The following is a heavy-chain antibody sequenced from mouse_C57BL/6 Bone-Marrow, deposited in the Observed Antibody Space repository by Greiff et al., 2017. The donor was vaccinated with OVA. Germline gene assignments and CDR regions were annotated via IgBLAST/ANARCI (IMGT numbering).Heavy chain of an antibody. CDR3: ARKGNYMVYYAMDY. V-gene: IGHV2-9-1*01. Sequence: VQLVESGPGLVAPSQSLSITCTVSGFSLTSYAISWVRQPPGKGLEWLGVIWTGGGTNYNSALKSRLSISKANSKSQVFLKMNSLQTYDTARYYCARKGNYMVYYAMDYWGQGTSVTVSS. D-gene: IGHD2-1*01. CDR1: GFSLTSYA. J-gene: IGHJ4*01. CDR2: IWTGGGT.